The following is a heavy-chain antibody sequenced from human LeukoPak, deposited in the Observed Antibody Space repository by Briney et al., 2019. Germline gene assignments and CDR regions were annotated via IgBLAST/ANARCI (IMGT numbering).Heavy chain of an antibody. Sequence: SQTLSLTCTVSGASISSGDYYWSWIRQPPGKGLEWIGYIYYSGSTYYNPSLQSRVTISIDASKNQFSLKLSTVTGADTAVYYCAREGTLVLRYFDPWGQGNLVTVSS. CDR2: IYYSGST. D-gene: IGHD3-9*01. CDR3: AREGTLVLRYFDP. J-gene: IGHJ5*02. CDR1: GASISSGDYY. V-gene: IGHV4-30-4*01.